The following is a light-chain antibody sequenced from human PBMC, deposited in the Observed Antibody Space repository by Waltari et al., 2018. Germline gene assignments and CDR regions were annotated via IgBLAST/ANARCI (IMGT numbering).Light chain of an antibody. CDR1: QSLLHSNGYNY. CDR2: LGS. J-gene: IGKJ2*01. V-gene: IGKV2-28*01. CDR3: MQTLQTPYT. Sequence: DIVLTQTPLSLPVTPGEPASISCRSSQSLLHSNGYNYLDWYLQKPGQSPQVVVFLGSRRASGVPDRISGSGSGTEFILRITRVEAADVGIYHCMQTLQTPYTFGQGTKPEI.